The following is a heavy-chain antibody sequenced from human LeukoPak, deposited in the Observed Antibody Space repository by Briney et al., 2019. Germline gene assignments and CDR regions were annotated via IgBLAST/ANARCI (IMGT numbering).Heavy chain of an antibody. CDR3: GKDSGAMIVVVTFDY. Sequence: GGSLRLSCAASGFTFSSYAMSWVRQAPGKGLEWVSSISGSGGSTHYADSVKGRFTISRDNSKNTLYLQMSSLRAEDTAIYYCGKDSGAMIVVVTFDYWGQGTLVTVSS. J-gene: IGHJ4*02. CDR2: ISGSGGST. V-gene: IGHV3-23*01. D-gene: IGHD3-22*01. CDR1: GFTFSSYA.